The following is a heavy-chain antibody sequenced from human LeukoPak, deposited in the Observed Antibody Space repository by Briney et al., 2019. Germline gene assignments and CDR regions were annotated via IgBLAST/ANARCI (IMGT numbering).Heavy chain of an antibody. V-gene: IGHV1-8*02. J-gene: IGHJ5*02. CDR2: MNSYSTNT. CDR3: ARSRGRLGWFDP. Sequence: ASVKVSCKASGGTFSSYAISWVRQAPGQGLEWMGWMNSYSTNTGFAQKFQGRVTMTRNTSISTAYMELSSLRSGDTAVYYCARSRGRLGWFDPWGQGTLVTVSP. D-gene: IGHD3-10*01. CDR1: GGTFSSYA.